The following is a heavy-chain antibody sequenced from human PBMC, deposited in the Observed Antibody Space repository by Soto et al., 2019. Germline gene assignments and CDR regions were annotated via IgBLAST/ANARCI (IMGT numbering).Heavy chain of an antibody. CDR3: ARFKGSPPYYYFFGVDV. CDR2: ISAYNGNT. V-gene: IGHV1-18*01. CDR1: GYTFTSYG. J-gene: IGHJ6*02. Sequence: QVQLVQSGAEVKKPGASVKVSCKASGYTFTSYGISWVRQAPGQGLEWMGWISAYNGNTNYAQKLQGRVTMTTDTPTSTAYMELSSRGSDVGAVYYCARFKGSPPYYYFFGVDVWGQGTTVTVSS. D-gene: IGHD6-13*01.